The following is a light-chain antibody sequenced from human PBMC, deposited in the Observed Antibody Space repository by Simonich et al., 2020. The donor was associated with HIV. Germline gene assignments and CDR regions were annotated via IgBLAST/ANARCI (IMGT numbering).Light chain of an antibody. CDR1: PGISNS. Sequence: DIQMTQSPSSLSASVGDRVPITCRASPGISNSLAWYQQKPGKAPNLLIYAASTLQSGVPSRFSGSGSGTEFTLTISSLQPEDFATYYCQQLNSFTFGPGTKVDIK. CDR2: AAS. V-gene: IGKV1-9*01. J-gene: IGKJ3*01. CDR3: QQLNSFT.